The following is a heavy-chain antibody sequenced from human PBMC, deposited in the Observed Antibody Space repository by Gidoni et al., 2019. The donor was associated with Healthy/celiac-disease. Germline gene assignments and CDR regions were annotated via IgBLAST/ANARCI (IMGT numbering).Heavy chain of an antibody. J-gene: IGHJ6*02. CDR2: INPSGGST. Sequence: QVQLVQSGAEVKTPGASVKVSCKASGYTFTSYYMHWVRQAPGQGLEWMGIINPSGGSTSYAQKFQGRVTMTRDTSTSTVYMELSSLRSEDTAVYYCARGDYYDSSGYPGGMDVWGQGTTVTVSS. CDR1: GYTFTSYY. CDR3: ARGDYYDSSGYPGGMDV. V-gene: IGHV1-46*03. D-gene: IGHD3-22*01.